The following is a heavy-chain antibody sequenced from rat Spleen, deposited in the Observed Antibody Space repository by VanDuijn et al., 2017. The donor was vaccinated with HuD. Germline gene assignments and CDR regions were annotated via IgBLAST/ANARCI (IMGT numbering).Heavy chain of an antibody. Sequence: EVQLVESGGDLVQPGRSLKLSCAASGFTFSNYYMAWVRQAPTKGLEWVATISYDGSSTYYRDSVKGRFTISRDNAKSTLYLQMDSLRSEDTATYYCAAHGPRISRFAYWGQGTLVTVSS. CDR1: GFTFSNYY. CDR2: ISYDGSST. V-gene: IGHV5-29*01. CDR3: AAHGPRISRFAY. J-gene: IGHJ3*01. D-gene: IGHD2-7*01.